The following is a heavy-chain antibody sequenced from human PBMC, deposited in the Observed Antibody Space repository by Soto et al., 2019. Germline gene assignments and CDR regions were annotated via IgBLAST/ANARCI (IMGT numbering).Heavy chain of an antibody. J-gene: IGHJ4*02. CDR1: GYTFTSYG. D-gene: IGHD3-9*01. CDR3: ARREYFPGYFGRLFTPYFDY. Sequence: ASVKVSCKASGYTFTSYGISWVRQAPGQGLEWMGWISAYNGNTNYAQKLQGRVTMTTDTSTSTAYMELRSLRSDDTAVYYCARREYFPGYFGRLFTPYFDYWGQGTLVTVSS. CDR2: ISAYNGNT. V-gene: IGHV1-18*04.